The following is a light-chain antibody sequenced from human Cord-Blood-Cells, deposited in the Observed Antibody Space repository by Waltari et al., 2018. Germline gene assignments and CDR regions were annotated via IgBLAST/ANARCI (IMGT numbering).Light chain of an antibody. J-gene: IGLJ2*01. CDR3: SSYTSSSTPV. CDR2: DVS. CDR1: SSDVGGYNY. Sequence: QSALTQPASVSGSPGQSITISCTGTSSDVGGYNYVSWYQQHPGKAPKLMIYDVSKRPSGVSNRFSCSKSGNTASLTISGLQAEDEADYYCSSYTSSSTPVFGGGTKLTVL. V-gene: IGLV2-14*01.